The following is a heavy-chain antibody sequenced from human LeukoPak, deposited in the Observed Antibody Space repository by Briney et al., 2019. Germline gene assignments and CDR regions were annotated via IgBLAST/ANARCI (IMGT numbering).Heavy chain of an antibody. CDR3: AKCDSGSYYGTAFDI. V-gene: IGHV3-23*01. J-gene: IGHJ3*02. D-gene: IGHD1-26*01. CDR2: ISGSGGST. Sequence: GGSLRLSCAASGFTFSSYAMSWVRQAPGKGLEWVSAISGSGGSTYYADSVKGRLTISRDNSKNTLYLQMNSLRAEDTAVYYCAKCDSGSYYGTAFDIWGQGTMVTVSS. CDR1: GFTFSSYA.